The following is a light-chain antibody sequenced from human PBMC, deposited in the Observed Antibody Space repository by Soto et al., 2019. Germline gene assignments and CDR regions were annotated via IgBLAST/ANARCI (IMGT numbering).Light chain of an antibody. V-gene: IGKV1-9*01. CDR3: QQLNSYPRT. Sequence: DIQLTQSPSVLSASVGDRVTITCRASQGINSYLAWYQQKPGKVPKLLIYAASTLHSGVPSRFSGSGSGTEFTLTISSLQPEDFATYYCQQLNSYPRTFDQGTKVEIK. CDR1: QGINSY. J-gene: IGKJ1*01. CDR2: AAS.